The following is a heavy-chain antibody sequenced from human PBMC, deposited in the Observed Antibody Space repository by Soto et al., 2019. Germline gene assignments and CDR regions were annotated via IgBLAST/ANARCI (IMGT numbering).Heavy chain of an antibody. V-gene: IGHV1-18*04. J-gene: IGHJ5*02. Sequence: QLVQPGGEVRPPGASVKVSCKGSGYTFTNHPISWVRQGPGLGLQWMGWINPYNGNTSYSQHFQGRISLTMDTSTTPTFMELRSLPSGDTAMYYCARGTYHIWGPWGPGTLVTVSS. D-gene: IGHD2-2*01. CDR3: ARGTYHIWGP. CDR2: INPYNGNT. CDR1: GYTFTNHP.